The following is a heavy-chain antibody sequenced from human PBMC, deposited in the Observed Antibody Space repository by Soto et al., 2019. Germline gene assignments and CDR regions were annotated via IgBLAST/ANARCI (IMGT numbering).Heavy chain of an antibody. J-gene: IGHJ4*02. CDR1: GFTFRSYS. D-gene: IGHD6-13*01. V-gene: IGHV3-21*01. CDR3: VSARGSSWYFDY. CDR2: ISGSSSSI. Sequence: GGSLRLSCAASGFTFRSYSMNWVRQAPGKGLEWVSSISGSSSSIYYAESVKGRFTISRDNAKNSLYLQMNSLRAEDTAVFYCVSARGSSWYFDYWGQGALVTVSS.